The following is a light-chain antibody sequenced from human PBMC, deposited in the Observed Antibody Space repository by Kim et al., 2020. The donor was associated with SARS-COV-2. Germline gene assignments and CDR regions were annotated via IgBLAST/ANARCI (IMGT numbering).Light chain of an antibody. CDR1: QSISSY. CDR3: QQSYSTPPCT. CDR2: AAS. V-gene: IGKV1-39*01. Sequence: SVGDRVTITCRASQSISSYLNWYQQKPGKAPKLLIYAASSLQSGVPSRFSGSGSGTDFTLTISSLQPEDFATYYCQQSYSTPPCTFGGGTKVDIK. J-gene: IGKJ4*01.